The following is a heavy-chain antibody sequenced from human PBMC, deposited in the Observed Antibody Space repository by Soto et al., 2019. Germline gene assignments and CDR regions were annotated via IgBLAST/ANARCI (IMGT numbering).Heavy chain of an antibody. Sequence: EVQLVESGGGLVKPGGSLRLSCAASGFTFSSYSMNWVRQAPGKGLEWVSSISSSSSYIYYADSVKGRFTISRDNAKNSLYLQMNSLRAEDTAVYYCARDRGSSSWPIGDSDWFDPWGQGTLVTVSS. CDR3: ARDRGSSSWPIGDSDWFDP. CDR1: GFTFSSYS. D-gene: IGHD6-13*01. V-gene: IGHV3-21*01. CDR2: ISSSSSYI. J-gene: IGHJ5*02.